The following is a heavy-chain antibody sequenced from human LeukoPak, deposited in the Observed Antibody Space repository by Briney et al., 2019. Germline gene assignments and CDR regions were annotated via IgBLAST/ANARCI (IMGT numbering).Heavy chain of an antibody. D-gene: IGHD3-10*01. CDR2: IDSSGGYM. Sequence: GSLRLSCAASGFTFNTYSMNWARQAPGKGLEWVSSIDSSGGYMFYADSVKGRFIISRDNAKDSLYLQMNSLRVEDTAVYYCARDLGYGSGSYYDYWGQGTLVTVSS. V-gene: IGHV3-21*06. CDR3: ARDLGYGSGSYYDY. J-gene: IGHJ4*02. CDR1: GFTFNTYS.